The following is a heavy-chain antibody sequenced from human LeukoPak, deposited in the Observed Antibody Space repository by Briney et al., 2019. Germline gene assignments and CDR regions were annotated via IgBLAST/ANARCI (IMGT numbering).Heavy chain of an antibody. D-gene: IGHD3-22*01. CDR1: GFTFSSYG. Sequence: GGSLRLSCAASGFTFSSYGMNWVRQAPGQGLEWVSYISSTSGTIYYADSVKGRFTISRDNARTSLYLQMDSLRDEDTAVYYCARDLWGTSGYRFDYWGQGTLVTVSS. CDR2: ISSTSGTI. J-gene: IGHJ4*02. V-gene: IGHV3-48*02. CDR3: ARDLWGTSGYRFDY.